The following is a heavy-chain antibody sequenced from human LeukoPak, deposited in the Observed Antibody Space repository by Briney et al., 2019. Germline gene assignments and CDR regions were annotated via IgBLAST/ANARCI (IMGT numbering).Heavy chain of an antibody. V-gene: IGHV1-69*04. Sequence: GASVKVSCKASGGTFDYYSISWVRQAPGQGLEWIGRIIPILDITNYAQKFQGRVSITADKSTSTAYMEMSSLTSEDTAVYYCARARSTESGSYNWFDPWGQGTLVTVSS. J-gene: IGHJ5*02. CDR2: IIPILDIT. CDR3: ARARSTESGSYNWFDP. D-gene: IGHD1-26*01. CDR1: GGTFDYYS.